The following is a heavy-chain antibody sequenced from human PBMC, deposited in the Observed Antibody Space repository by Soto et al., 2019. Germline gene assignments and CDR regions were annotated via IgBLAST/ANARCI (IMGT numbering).Heavy chain of an antibody. D-gene: IGHD6-6*01. CDR1: GYTFTGYY. V-gene: IGHV1-2*04. CDR2: INPNSGGT. J-gene: IGHJ5*02. CDR3: ARDRGSSSSVPFWFDP. Sequence: ASVKVSCKASGYTFTGYYMHWVRQAPGQGLEWMGWINPNSGGTNYAQKFQGWVTMTRDTSISTAYMEPSRLRSDDTAVYYCARDRGSSSSVPFWFDPGGQGTLVTVSS.